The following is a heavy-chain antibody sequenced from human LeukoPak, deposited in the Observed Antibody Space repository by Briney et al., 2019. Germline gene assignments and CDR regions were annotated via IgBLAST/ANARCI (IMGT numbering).Heavy chain of an antibody. CDR1: GFTVSKNY. D-gene: IGHD3-16*02. V-gene: IGHV3-53*04. Sequence: GGSLRLSCAASGFTVSKNYMNWVRQAPGKGLEWVSVIYSGGSTLYADSVKGRFTISRHNYKNTVDLQMNGLRAEDSAVYYCASESHRLYGLDVWGQGTTVTVSS. CDR2: IYSGGST. CDR3: ASESHRLYGLDV. J-gene: IGHJ6*02.